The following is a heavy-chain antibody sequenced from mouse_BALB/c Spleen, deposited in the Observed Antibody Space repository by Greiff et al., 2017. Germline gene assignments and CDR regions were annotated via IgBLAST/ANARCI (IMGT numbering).Heavy chain of an antibody. CDR2: ISSGSSTI. CDR3: ARGVYAMDY. V-gene: IGHV5-17*02. Sequence: EVQVVESGGGLVQPGGSRKLSCAASGFTFSSFGMHWVRQAPEKGLEWVAYISSGSSTIYYADTVKGRFTISRDNPKNTLFLQMTSLRSEDTAMYYCARGVYAMDYWGQGTSVTVSS. CDR1: GFTFSSFG. J-gene: IGHJ4*01.